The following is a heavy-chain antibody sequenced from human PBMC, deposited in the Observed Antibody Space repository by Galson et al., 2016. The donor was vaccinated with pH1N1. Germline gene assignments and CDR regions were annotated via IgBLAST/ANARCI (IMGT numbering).Heavy chain of an antibody. J-gene: IGHJ4*02. D-gene: IGHD2-8*02. Sequence: SVKVSCKASGYTFTGYYMHWVRQAPGQGLEWMGWINPNSGGTNYAQKFQGRVTMTRDTSISTAHMELSRLRSDDTAIYYCARETDPGLYFDYWGRGTLVTVSS. CDR2: INPNSGGT. CDR1: GYTFTGYY. V-gene: IGHV1-2*02. CDR3: ARETDPGLYFDY.